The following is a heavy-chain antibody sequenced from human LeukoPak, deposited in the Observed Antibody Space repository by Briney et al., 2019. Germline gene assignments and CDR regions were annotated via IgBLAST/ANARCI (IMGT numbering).Heavy chain of an antibody. Sequence: AGESLKIPCKGSGYIFTNYWIGWVRQMPGKGLEWMGIIHPRISETKYSPTFQGQVTISVDKSISTAFLQWSSLKASDTAMYYCARPVHHYDTSGYYGYGMDVWGQGTTVTVSS. J-gene: IGHJ6*02. CDR1: GYIFTNYW. CDR3: ARPVHHYDTSGYYGYGMDV. CDR2: IHPRISET. V-gene: IGHV5-51*01. D-gene: IGHD3-22*01.